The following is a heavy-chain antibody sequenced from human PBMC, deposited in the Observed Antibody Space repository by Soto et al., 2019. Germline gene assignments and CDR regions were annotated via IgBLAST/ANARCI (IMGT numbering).Heavy chain of an antibody. J-gene: IGHJ4*02. CDR1: GGTFNSYG. V-gene: IGHV1-69*06. Sequence: QAHLAQSEAEVKKPGSSVTVSCKASGGTFNSYGISWVRQAPGQGLDWMGVIIPLYGTVNYAQKFQGRVSITADKSTSTAYMDLNSLRSDDTAVYYCARVRVIRGVIPSHFGLWGQGTQVTVSS. CDR3: ARVRVIRGVIPSHFGL. D-gene: IGHD3-10*01. CDR2: IIPLYGTV.